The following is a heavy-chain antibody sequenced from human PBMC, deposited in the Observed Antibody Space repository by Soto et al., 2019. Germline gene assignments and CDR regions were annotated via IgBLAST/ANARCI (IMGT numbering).Heavy chain of an antibody. CDR3: ALSIAAAGPSWFDP. J-gene: IGHJ5*02. D-gene: IGHD6-13*01. CDR2: TYPGDSDT. Sequence: PGESLKISCKGSGYNFNTHWIGWVRQMPGKGLEWMGLTYPGDSDTRYGPSFQGQVTFSADKSISTAYMELSSLRSEDTAVYYCALSIAAAGPSWFDPWGQGTLVTVSS. V-gene: IGHV5-51*01. CDR1: GYNFNTHW.